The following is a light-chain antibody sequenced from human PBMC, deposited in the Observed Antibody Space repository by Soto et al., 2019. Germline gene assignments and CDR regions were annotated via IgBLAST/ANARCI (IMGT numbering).Light chain of an antibody. CDR2: WAS. CDR1: QSVFFRSENKNY. V-gene: IGKV4-1*01. J-gene: IGKJ4*01. CDR3: QQYYSTAT. Sequence: DIVMTQSPDSLAVSLGERATISCKSSQSVFFRSENKNYLAWYQHKPGQPPKLLISWASTRESGVPDRFSGSGSGTDFTLTISSLQAEDVAVYYCQQYYSTATFGGGTKVEIK.